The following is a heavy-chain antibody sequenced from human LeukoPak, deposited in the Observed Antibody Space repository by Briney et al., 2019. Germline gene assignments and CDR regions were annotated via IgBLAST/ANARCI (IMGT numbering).Heavy chain of an antibody. Sequence: GASVKVSCKASGYTFTSYDINWVRQATGQGLEWMGWMNPNSGNTGYAQKFQGRVTITRNTSISTAYMELSSLRSEDTAVYYCAKGMYSGYQYLGYYYYYYMDVWGKGTTVTVSS. D-gene: IGHD5-12*01. CDR3: AKGMYSGYQYLGYYYYYYMDV. J-gene: IGHJ6*03. V-gene: IGHV1-8*03. CDR1: GYTFTSYD. CDR2: MNPNSGNT.